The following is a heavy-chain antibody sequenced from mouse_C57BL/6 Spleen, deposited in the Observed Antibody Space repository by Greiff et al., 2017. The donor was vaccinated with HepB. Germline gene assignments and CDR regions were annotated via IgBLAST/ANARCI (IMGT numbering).Heavy chain of an antibody. Sequence: EVKLVESGGGLVKPGGSLKLSCAASGFTFSSYAMSWVRQTPEKRLEWVATISDGGSYTYYPDNVKGRFTISRDNAKNNLYLQMSHLKSEDTAMYYCARSLDGNYYFDYWGQGTTLTVSS. CDR2: ISDGGSYT. D-gene: IGHD2-1*01. CDR1: GFTFSSYA. CDR3: ARSLDGNYYFDY. J-gene: IGHJ2*01. V-gene: IGHV5-4*03.